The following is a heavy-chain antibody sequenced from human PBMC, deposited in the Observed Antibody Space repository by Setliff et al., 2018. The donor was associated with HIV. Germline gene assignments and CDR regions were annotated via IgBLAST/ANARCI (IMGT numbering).Heavy chain of an antibody. CDR3: APRFDP. Sequence: GGSLRLSCAASGFSFRSYGMHWVRQAPGKGLEWVALIWYDGSNKYYADSVKGRFTISRGNSKNTLYLQMNSLRAEDTAVYYCAPRFDPWGQGTLVTVSS. CDR2: IWYDGSNK. J-gene: IGHJ5*02. V-gene: IGHV3-33*01. CDR1: GFSFRSYG.